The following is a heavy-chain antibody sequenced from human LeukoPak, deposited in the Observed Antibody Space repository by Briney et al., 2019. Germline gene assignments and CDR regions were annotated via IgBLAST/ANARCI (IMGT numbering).Heavy chain of an antibody. J-gene: IGHJ4*02. CDR2: IYPGYSNT. V-gene: IGHV5-51*01. CDR1: GYSFTSHW. D-gene: IGHD1-26*01. Sequence: PGEPLQISCQGPGYSFTSHWIGWARPIPGKGLEWMGIIYPGYSNTRYRPSFEGQVTISADKSISTAYRQWSSLKASDTVIYYCATTFIVDNSFGNWGQGTLVTVSS. CDR3: ATTFIVDNSFGN.